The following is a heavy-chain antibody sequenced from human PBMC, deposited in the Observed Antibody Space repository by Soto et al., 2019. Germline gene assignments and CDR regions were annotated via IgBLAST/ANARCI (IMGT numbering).Heavy chain of an antibody. J-gene: IGHJ5*02. CDR3: ARAYSGILNWFDP. Sequence: EVQLVESGGGLVQPGVSLRLSCAASGFTVSNNYMTWVRQAPGKGLEWVSIIYSGGSTYYADSVKGRFTISRDNSKNTLYLQMNSLRAEDTAVYYCARAYSGILNWFDPWGQGTLVNVSS. CDR1: GFTVSNNY. V-gene: IGHV3-66*01. D-gene: IGHD2-21*01. CDR2: IYSGGST.